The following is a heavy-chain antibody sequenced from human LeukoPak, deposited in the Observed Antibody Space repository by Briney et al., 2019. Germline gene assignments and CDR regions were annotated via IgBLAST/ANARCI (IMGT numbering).Heavy chain of an antibody. J-gene: IGHJ4*02. CDR3: AAEGSNLTFDY. CDR1: GYTFTAYG. CDR2: INPNSGGT. D-gene: IGHD2/OR15-2a*01. Sequence: ASVKVSCKTSGYTFTAYGITWVRQAPGQGLEWMGRINPNSGGTNYAQKFQGRVTMTRDTSISTAYMELSRLRSDDTAVYCCAAEGSNLTFDYWGQGTLVIVSS. V-gene: IGHV1-2*06.